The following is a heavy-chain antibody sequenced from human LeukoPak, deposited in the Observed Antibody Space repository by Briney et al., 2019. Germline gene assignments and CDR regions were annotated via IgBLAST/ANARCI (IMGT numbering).Heavy chain of an antibody. CDR1: GFTFSSYE. D-gene: IGHD6-6*01. J-gene: IGHJ5*02. CDR2: ISSSGSTI. CDR3: ARDTTVAARPWLLVNWFDP. V-gene: IGHV3-48*03. Sequence: PGGSLRLSCAASGFTFSSYEMNWVRQAPGKGLEWVSYISSSGSTIYYADSVKGRFTISRDNAKNSLYLQMNSLRAEDTAVYYCARDTTVAARPWLLVNWFDPWGQGTLVTASS.